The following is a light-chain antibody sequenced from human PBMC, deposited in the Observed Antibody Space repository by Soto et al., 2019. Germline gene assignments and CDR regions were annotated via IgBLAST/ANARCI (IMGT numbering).Light chain of an antibody. J-gene: IGKJ1*01. CDR2: GAS. Sequence: EIVLTQSPGTLSLSPGEGSTLSCRASQSVSSSYLAWYQQKPGQAPRLLIYGASSRPTGVPARFSSSRSGTDFTLTISSLEPEDYAVYYCQQQGRPPWTFGQGTKVEIK. V-gene: IGKV3-20*01. CDR1: QSVSSSY. CDR3: QQQGRPPWT.